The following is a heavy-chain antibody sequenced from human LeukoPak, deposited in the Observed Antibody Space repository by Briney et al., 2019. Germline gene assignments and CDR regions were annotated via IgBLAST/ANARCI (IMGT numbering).Heavy chain of an antibody. Sequence: ASVKVSCKASGYTFTNYGISWVRQAPGQGLEWMAWISTYDHDTSYAQKFQGRVTMTRDTSTSTVYMELSSLRSEDTAVYYCARGISSSAMIVVVIASPLDYWGQGTLVTVSS. CDR1: GYTFTNYG. CDR2: ISTYDHDT. CDR3: ARGISSSAMIVVVIASPLDY. J-gene: IGHJ4*02. V-gene: IGHV1-18*01. D-gene: IGHD3-22*01.